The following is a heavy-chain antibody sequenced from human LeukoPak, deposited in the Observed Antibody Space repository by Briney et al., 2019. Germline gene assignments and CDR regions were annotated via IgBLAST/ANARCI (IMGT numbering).Heavy chain of an antibody. D-gene: IGHD2-2*01. J-gene: IGHJ4*02. CDR2: IYYSGST. Sequence: IPSETLSLTCTVSGGSISSGGYYWSWIRQPPGKGLEWIGYIYYSGSTNYNPSLKSRVTISVDTSKNQFSLKLSSVTAADTAVYYCARDSGYCSSTSCYAFFLDWGQGTLVTVSS. CDR1: GGSISSGGYY. V-gene: IGHV4-61*08. CDR3: ARDSGYCSSTSCYAFFLD.